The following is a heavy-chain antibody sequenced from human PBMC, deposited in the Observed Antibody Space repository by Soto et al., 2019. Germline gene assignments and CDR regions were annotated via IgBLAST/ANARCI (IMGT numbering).Heavy chain of an antibody. V-gene: IGHV3-23*01. D-gene: IGHD3-9*01. J-gene: IGHJ4*02. CDR3: AKTNSDILPATPTFFDY. CDR2: LTKSGVST. Sequence: EVQLLESGGDLVQPGESLRLSCAASGFTFSAYAMSWVRQAPGKGLEWVATLTKSGVSTDYADSVKGRLTISRDNLRQTLYLQLNSLRAEDTAVYFCAKTNSDILPATPTFFDYWGQGTLVTVSS. CDR1: GFTFSAYA.